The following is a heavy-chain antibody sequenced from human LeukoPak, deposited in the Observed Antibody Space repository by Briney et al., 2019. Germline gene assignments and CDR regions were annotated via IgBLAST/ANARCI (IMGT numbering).Heavy chain of an antibody. CDR1: GFTFSSNS. CDR2: IIISTYI. V-gene: IGHV3-21*01. J-gene: IGHJ4*02. CDR3: ARDSLGYCSSTNCYGGG. Sequence: GGSLRLSCAASGFTFSSNSTNWVRQAPGKGREWGSSIIISTYIYYPDSVKGQSTISRDNVKNSLYMQMDSLRAEDTAVYYCARDSLGYCSSTNCYGGGWGQGTLVTVSS. D-gene: IGHD2-2*01.